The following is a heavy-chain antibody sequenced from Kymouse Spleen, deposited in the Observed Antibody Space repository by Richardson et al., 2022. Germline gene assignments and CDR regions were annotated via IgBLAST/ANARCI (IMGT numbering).Heavy chain of an antibody. CDR3: TRHPRIVGAFDAFDI. J-gene: IGHJ3*02. Sequence: EVQLVESGGGLVQPGGSLKLSCAASGFTFSGSAMHWVRQASGKGLEWVGRIRSKANSYATAYAASVKGRFTISRDDSKNTAYLQMNSLKTEDTAVYYCTRHPRIVGAFDAFDIWGQGTMVTVSS. D-gene: IGHD1-26*01. V-gene: IGHV3-73*02. CDR1: GFTFSGSA. CDR2: IRSKANSYAT.